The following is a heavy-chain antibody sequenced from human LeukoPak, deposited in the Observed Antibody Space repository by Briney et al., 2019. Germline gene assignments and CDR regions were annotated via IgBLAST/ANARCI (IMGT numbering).Heavy chain of an antibody. V-gene: IGHV3-74*01. CDR1: GFTFSSYW. Sequence: PGGSLRLSCAASGFTFSSYWMHWVRQAPGKGLVWVSRVKGDGSFTNYADSVYGRFTISRDNAKNTLYLHMHSLRAEDTAVYYCEREGDDFNSNSWGQGNLVTVSS. CDR3: EREGDDFNSNS. CDR2: VKGDGSFT. D-gene: IGHD2-21*01. J-gene: IGHJ4*02.